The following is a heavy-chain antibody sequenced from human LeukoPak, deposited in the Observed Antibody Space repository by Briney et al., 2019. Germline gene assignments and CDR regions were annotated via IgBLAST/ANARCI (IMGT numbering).Heavy chain of an antibody. V-gene: IGHV3-21*01. J-gene: IGHJ1*01. Sequence: GGSLRLSCAASGFTFSTYNMNWVRQAPGKGLEWVSSISSSSSYIYYADSVKGRFTISRDNAKSSLYLQMIGLRAEDTAVYYCARGRVGATNEYFQHWGQGTLVTVSS. CDR2: ISSSSSYI. CDR1: GFTFSTYN. CDR3: ARGRVGATNEYFQH. D-gene: IGHD1-26*01.